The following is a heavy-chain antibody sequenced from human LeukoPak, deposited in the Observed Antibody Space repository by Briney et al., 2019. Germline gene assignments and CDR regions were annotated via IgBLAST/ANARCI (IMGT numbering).Heavy chain of an antibody. V-gene: IGHV3-53*01. J-gene: IGHJ4*02. D-gene: IGHD4-17*01. Sequence: PGGSLRLSCAASGFTVSSNYMSWVRQAPGKGLEWASVIYSGGNTYYADSVKGRFTISRDNSKNTLYLQMNSLRAEDTAVYYCARGDYGDYSGGYYFDYWGQGTLVTVSS. CDR1: GFTVSSNY. CDR2: IYSGGNT. CDR3: ARGDYGDYSGGYYFDY.